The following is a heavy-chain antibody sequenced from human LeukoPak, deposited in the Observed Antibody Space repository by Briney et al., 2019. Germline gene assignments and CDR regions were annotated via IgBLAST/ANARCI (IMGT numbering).Heavy chain of an antibody. D-gene: IGHD3-22*01. J-gene: IGHJ4*02. Sequence: GGSLRLSCAASGFTFSNAWMNWVRRAPGKGLEWVGRIKSKTDGGAIDYAAPVEGRFIISRDDSKNTLYLQMNSLKTEDTAVYYCTRPFYDSSGYAEGWGQGTLVTVSS. CDR1: GFTFSNAW. CDR3: TRPFYDSSGYAEG. V-gene: IGHV3-15*07. CDR2: IKSKTDGGAI.